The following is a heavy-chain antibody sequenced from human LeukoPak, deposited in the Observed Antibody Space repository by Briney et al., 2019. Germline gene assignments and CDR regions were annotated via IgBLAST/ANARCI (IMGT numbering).Heavy chain of an antibody. CDR1: GGSISSSSYY. D-gene: IGHD6-6*01. CDR2: IYYSGST. Sequence: SETLSLTCTVSGGSISSSSYYWGWIRQPPGKGLEWIGGIYYSGSTYYNPSLKSRVTISVDTSKNQFSLKLSSVTAADTAVYYCARLYSSSPGVSYFDYWGQGTLVTVSS. V-gene: IGHV4-39*01. J-gene: IGHJ4*02. CDR3: ARLYSSSPGVSYFDY.